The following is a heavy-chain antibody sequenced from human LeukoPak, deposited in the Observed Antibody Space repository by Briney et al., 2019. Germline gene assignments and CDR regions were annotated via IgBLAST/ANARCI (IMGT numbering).Heavy chain of an antibody. Sequence: PSETLSLTCTVSGGSISSGDYYWSWIRQPPGKGLEWIGYIYYSGSTYYSPSLKSRVTISVDTSKNQFSLKLGSVTAADTAVYYCARVPYYYDSSGHDYWGQGTLVTVSS. CDR3: ARVPYYYDSSGHDY. CDR1: GGSISSGDYY. J-gene: IGHJ4*02. V-gene: IGHV4-30-4*01. D-gene: IGHD3-22*01. CDR2: IYYSGST.